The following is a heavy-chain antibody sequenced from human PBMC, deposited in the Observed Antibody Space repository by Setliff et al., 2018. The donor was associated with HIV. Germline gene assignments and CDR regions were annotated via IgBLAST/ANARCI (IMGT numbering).Heavy chain of an antibody. J-gene: IGHJ4*02. CDR3: ARDTEMVKEGTDY. V-gene: IGHV4-39*01. CDR1: GGSVIISHYY. D-gene: IGHD5-18*01. CDR2: ISYSGST. Sequence: PSETLSLTCTVSGGSVIISHYYWAWIRQPPGKGLEWIGSISYSGSTYYNLSLKSRITISVDTSKNQFSSKLTSVTAADTAVYYCARDTEMVKEGTDYWGQGTLVTVSS.